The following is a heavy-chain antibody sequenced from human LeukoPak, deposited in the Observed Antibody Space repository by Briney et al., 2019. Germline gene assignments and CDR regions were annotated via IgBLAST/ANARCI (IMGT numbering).Heavy chain of an antibody. J-gene: IGHJ5*02. CDR3: ARDLPEHYYDSSPAWFDP. D-gene: IGHD3-22*01. CDR2: IWYDGSNN. V-gene: IGHV3-33*01. CDR1: GFTFSTYG. Sequence: PGGSLRLSCAASGFTFSTYGMYWVRQAPGKGLEWVAVIWYDGSNNYYADSVRGRFTISRDNSKNTLYLQMSSLRAEDTAVYYCARDLPEHYYDSSPAWFDPWGQGTLVTVSS.